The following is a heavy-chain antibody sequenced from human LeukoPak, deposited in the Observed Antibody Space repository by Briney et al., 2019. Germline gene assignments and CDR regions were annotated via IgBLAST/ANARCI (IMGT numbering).Heavy chain of an antibody. D-gene: IGHD2-2*01. CDR3: VKSRSSTSCYYRPLDY. V-gene: IGHV3-64D*06. Sequence: GGSLRLSCSASGFTFSSYAMHWVRQAPGKGLEYVSAISSNGGSTYYADSVKGRFTISRDNSKNTLYLQMSSLRAEDTAVYYCVKSRSSTSCYYRPLDYWGQGTLVTVSS. J-gene: IGHJ4*02. CDR1: GFTFSSYA. CDR2: ISSNGGST.